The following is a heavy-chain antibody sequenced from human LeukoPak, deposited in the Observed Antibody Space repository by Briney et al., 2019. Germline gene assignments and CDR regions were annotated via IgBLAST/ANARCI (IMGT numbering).Heavy chain of an antibody. J-gene: IGHJ3*02. D-gene: IGHD3-22*01. CDR1: GFTFSSYA. Sequence: GGSLRLSCAVSGFTFSSYAMSWVRQAPGKGLEWVSAISTSGGSTYYADSVKGRFTVSRDNSKNTLYLQVNSLRAEDTAVYYCAKEGGDDSGDFYYGPSAFDIWGQGTMVTVSS. CDR3: AKEGGDDSGDFYYGPSAFDI. CDR2: ISTSGGST. V-gene: IGHV3-23*01.